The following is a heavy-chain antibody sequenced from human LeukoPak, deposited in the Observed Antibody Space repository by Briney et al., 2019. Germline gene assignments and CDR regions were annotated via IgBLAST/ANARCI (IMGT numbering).Heavy chain of an antibody. D-gene: IGHD3-3*01. J-gene: IGHJ3*01. CDR3: ARGIFGMVLNAFDL. CDR1: GGSISSYY. V-gene: IGHV4-59*01. CDR2: ISYGGST. Sequence: SETLSLTCTVSGGSISSYYWTWIRQPPGRGLELVGYISYGGSTNYNPSLKSRVTISVDTSTNQFSLKLSSVTAADTAVYYCARGIFGMVLNAFDLWGRGTMVTVSS.